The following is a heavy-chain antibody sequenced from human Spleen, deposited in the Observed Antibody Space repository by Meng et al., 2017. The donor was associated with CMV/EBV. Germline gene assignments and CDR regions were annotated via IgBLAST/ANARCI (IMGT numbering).Heavy chain of an antibody. CDR3: ARGGYQQLSRRWWFGP. Sequence: SGYTFTNYGITWVRQAPGQGLEWMGWISTYTGDTQYAQRSQGRVTMTTDTSSSTAYMELKSLRSDDTAVYYCARGGYQQLSRRWWFGPWGQGTLVTVSS. J-gene: IGHJ5*02. CDR2: ISTYTGDT. D-gene: IGHD2-2*01. V-gene: IGHV1-18*01. CDR1: GYTFTNYG.